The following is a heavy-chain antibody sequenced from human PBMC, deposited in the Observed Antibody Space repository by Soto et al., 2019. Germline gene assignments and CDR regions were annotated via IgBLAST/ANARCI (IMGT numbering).Heavy chain of an antibody. CDR1: VFALTTSGGS. D-gene: IGHD3-16*01. V-gene: IGHV2-5*02. J-gene: IGHJ4*02. CDR2: IYWDDDK. CDR3: AHRKPLGGGDYFDF. Sequence: QITLKESGPTLVKPTQTLTLTCTFSVFALTTSGGSVGWIRQPPGKALEWLALIYWDDDKRYSPSLKSRLTITKDTPKTQLVLKMTNMDPVDTATYYWAHRKPLGGGDYFDFWGQGTLVTVSS.